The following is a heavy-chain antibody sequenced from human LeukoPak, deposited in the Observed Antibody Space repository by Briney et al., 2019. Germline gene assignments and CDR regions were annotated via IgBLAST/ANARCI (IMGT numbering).Heavy chain of an antibody. J-gene: IGHJ5*02. V-gene: IGHV4-4*07. CDR2: IYTSGST. D-gene: IGHD4-11*01. CDR1: GGSISSYY. Sequence: PSETLSLTCTVSGGSISSYYWSWIRRPAGKGLEWIGRIYTSGSTNYNPSLKSRVTMSVDTSKNQFSLKLSSVTAADTAVYYCARDSTDYSNLDWFDPWGQGTLVTVSS. CDR3: ARDSTDYSNLDWFDP.